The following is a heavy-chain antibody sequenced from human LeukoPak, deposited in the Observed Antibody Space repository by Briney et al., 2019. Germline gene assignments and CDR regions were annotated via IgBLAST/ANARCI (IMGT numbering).Heavy chain of an antibody. V-gene: IGHV3-20*04. CDR1: GFTFDDYG. CDR3: ARDGSSSWYKEGIDY. Sequence: GGSLRLSCAASGFTFDDYGMSWVRQAPGKGLEWVSGINWNGGSTGYADSVKGRFTISRDNAKNSLYLQMNSLRAEDTALYYCARDGSSSWYKEGIDYWGQGTLVTVSS. D-gene: IGHD6-13*01. CDR2: INWNGGST. J-gene: IGHJ4*02.